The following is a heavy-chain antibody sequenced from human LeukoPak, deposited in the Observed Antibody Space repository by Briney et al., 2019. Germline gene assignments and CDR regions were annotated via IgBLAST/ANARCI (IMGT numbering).Heavy chain of an antibody. J-gene: IGHJ4*02. Sequence: GGSLRLSCAASVFTFSAYAIICVRQAPGKGLEWISTISADGVSPYYADSVKGRFTISRDNSQNTIYLQMNSLRAEDTAVYYCAKAKYTSGWYYWGQGTLVTVSS. CDR1: VFTFSAYA. D-gene: IGHD6-13*01. V-gene: IGHV3-23*01. CDR3: AKAKYTSGWYY. CDR2: ISADGVSP.